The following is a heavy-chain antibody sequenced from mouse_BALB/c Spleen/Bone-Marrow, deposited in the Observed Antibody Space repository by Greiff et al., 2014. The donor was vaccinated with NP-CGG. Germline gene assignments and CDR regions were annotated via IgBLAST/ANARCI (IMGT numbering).Heavy chain of an antibody. V-gene: IGHV14-3*02. CDR1: GFNIKDTY. J-gene: IGHJ2*01. D-gene: IGHD1-1*01. Sequence: EVQLQQSGAELVKPGASVKLSCTASGFNIKDTYMHWVKQRPEQGLEWIGRIDPANGNTKYDPKFQGKATITADTSSNTAYLQLSSLKSEDTAVYYCARYYYGSSYFDYWGQGTTLTVSS. CDR2: IDPANGNT. CDR3: ARYYYGSSYFDY.